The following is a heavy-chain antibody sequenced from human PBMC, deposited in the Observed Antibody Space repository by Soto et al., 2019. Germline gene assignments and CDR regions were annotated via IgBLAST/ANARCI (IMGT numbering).Heavy chain of an antibody. CDR1: GYTFTSYG. D-gene: IGHD1-7*01. V-gene: IGHV1-18*01. CDR3: ARGGPLYIWNYGAGKNWFDP. J-gene: IGHJ5*02. CDR2: ISAYNGNT. Sequence: QVQLVQSGAEVKKPGASVKVSCKASGYTFTSYGISWVRQAPGQGLEWMGWISAYNGNTNYAQKLQGRVTMTTDTSTRTADMELRSRRSDDTAVYYCARGGPLYIWNYGAGKNWFDPWGQGTLVTVSS.